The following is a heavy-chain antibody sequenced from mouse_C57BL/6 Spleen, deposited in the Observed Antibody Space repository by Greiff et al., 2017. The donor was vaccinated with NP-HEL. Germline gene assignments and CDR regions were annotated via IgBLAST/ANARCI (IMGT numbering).Heavy chain of an antibody. CDR3: ARGDIDYYGSSLNGDDYYAMVY. Sequence: QVQLKESDAELVKPGASVKISCKVSGYTFTDHTIHWMKQRPEQGLEWIGYIYPRDGSTKYNEKFKGKATLTADKSSSTAYMQLNSLTSEESAVYLCARGDIDYYGSSLNGDDYYAMVYWGQGTSVTVSS. J-gene: IGHJ4*01. CDR2: IYPRDGST. CDR1: GYTFTDHT. D-gene: IGHD1-1*01. V-gene: IGHV1-78*01.